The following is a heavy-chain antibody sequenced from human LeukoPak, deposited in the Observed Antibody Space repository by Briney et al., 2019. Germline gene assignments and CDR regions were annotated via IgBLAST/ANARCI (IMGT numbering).Heavy chain of an antibody. V-gene: IGHV4-38-2*02. D-gene: IGHD3/OR15-3a*01. CDR3: ARGGFDFRLGYFDL. Sequence: SETLSLTCPVSGYSISSGYYWGWIRQPPGKGLEWIAIGYHSRASYYNPSLESRVTISEDTSKNQFSLRLSSVTAADTAMYYCARGGFDFRLGYFDLWGRGTLVTVSS. CDR1: GYSISSGYY. J-gene: IGHJ2*01. CDR2: GYHSRAS.